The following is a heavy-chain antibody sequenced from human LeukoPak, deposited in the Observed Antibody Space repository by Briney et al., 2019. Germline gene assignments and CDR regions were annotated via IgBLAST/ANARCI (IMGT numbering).Heavy chain of an antibody. CDR1: GFTFSSYE. CDR2: ISSSGSTL. J-gene: IGHJ4*02. Sequence: GGSLRLSCAASGFTFSSYEMNGVRQAPGKGLEWVSYISSSGSTLYYADSVKGRFTISRDNAKNSLYLQMNSLRAEDTAVYYCARSGPTHSGKVRVPAATGDYWGQGTLVTVSS. V-gene: IGHV3-48*03. CDR3: ARSGPTHSGKVRVPAATGDY. D-gene: IGHD2-2*01.